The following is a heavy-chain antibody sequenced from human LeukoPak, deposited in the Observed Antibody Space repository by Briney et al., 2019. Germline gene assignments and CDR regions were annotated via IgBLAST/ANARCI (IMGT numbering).Heavy chain of an antibody. J-gene: IGHJ4*02. CDR3: AREVTSGY. V-gene: IGHV3-48*02. Sequence: GGSLRLSCAASGFTFSSYGMTWVRQAPGKGLEWVSYISSSSSTIYYADSVKGRFTISRDNTKNSLYLQMNSLRDGDTAVYYCAREVTSGYWGQGTLVTVSS. D-gene: IGHD6-6*01. CDR2: ISSSSSTI. CDR1: GFTFSSYG.